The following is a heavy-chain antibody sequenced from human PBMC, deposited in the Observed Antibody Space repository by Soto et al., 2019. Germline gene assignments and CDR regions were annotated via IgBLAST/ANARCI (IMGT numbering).Heavy chain of an antibody. CDR3: AKGLHCSSTSCYNGY. J-gene: IGHJ4*02. CDR2: ISGSGGST. Sequence: PGGSLRLSCAASGFTFSSYAMSWVRQAPGKGLEWVSAISGSGGSTYYADSVKGRFTISRDNSKNTLYLQMNSLRAEDTAVYYCAKGLHCSSTSCYNGYWGQGTLVTVSS. CDR1: GFTFSSYA. V-gene: IGHV3-23*01. D-gene: IGHD2-2*02.